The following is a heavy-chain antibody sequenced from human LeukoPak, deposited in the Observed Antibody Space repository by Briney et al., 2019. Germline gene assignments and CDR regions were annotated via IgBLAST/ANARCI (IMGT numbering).Heavy chain of an antibody. J-gene: IGHJ6*02. CDR1: GYTFTGYY. CDR3: ARPRGYTRDAIDYYYYGMDV. CDR2: INPNSGGT. V-gene: IGHV1-2*02. D-gene: IGHD6-13*01. Sequence: ASVKVSCKASGYTFTGYYMHWVRQAPGQGLEWMGWINPNSGGTNYAQKLQGRVTMTTDTSTSTAYMELRSLRSDDTAVYYCARPRGYTRDAIDYYYYGMDVWGQGTTVTVSS.